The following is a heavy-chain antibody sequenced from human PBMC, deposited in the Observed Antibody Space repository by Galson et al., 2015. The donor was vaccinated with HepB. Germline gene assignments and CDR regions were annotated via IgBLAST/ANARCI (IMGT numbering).Heavy chain of an antibody. CDR3: ARIRGPGDAFDI. Sequence: PALVKPTQTLTLTCTFSGFSLSTSGMCMNWVCQPPGNALEWLALIDWDDDKYYSTSLRTRLTISKDTSKNQVVLTMTNMDPVDTATYYCARIRGPGDAFDIWGQRTMVTVSS. CDR2: IDWDDDK. V-gene: IGHV2-70*20. CDR1: GFSLSTSGMC. J-gene: IGHJ3*02.